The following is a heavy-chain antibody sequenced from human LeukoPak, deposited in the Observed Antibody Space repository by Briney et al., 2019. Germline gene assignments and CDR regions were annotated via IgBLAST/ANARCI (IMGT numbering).Heavy chain of an antibody. Sequence: ASVKVSCKASGYTFIGYHMHWVRQAPGQGLEWMGWINPNSGDTNYAQKFQGRVTMTRDTSISTAYMELSRLRSDDTAVYYCARVRYRLAETYIDYWGQGTLVTVSS. CDR3: ARVRYRLAETYIDY. D-gene: IGHD3-16*01. J-gene: IGHJ4*02. CDR1: GYTFIGYH. V-gene: IGHV1-2*02. CDR2: INPNSGDT.